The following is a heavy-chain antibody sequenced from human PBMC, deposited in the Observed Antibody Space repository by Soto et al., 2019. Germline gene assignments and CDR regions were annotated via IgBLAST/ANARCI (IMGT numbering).Heavy chain of an antibody. Sequence: ASVKVSCKASGYTFTSYDINWVRQATGQGLEWMGWMNPNSGNTGYAQKFQGRVTMTRNTSISTAYMELSSLRSEDTAVYYCARGYYGSGSYNSWFDPWGQGTLVTVSS. CDR2: MNPNSGNT. V-gene: IGHV1-8*01. CDR3: ARGYYGSGSYNSWFDP. CDR1: GYTFTSYD. J-gene: IGHJ5*02. D-gene: IGHD3-10*01.